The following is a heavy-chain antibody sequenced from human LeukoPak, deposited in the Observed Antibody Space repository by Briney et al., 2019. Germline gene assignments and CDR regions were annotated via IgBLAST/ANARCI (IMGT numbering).Heavy chain of an antibody. D-gene: IGHD4-17*01. CDR1: GYSISNGYY. CDR3: ARAPNPTVTSQYLFDN. J-gene: IGHJ4*02. Sequence: PSETLSLTCAVSGYSISNGYYWGWIRQPPGKGLEWIGSIYHSGSTYYNPSLKSRVTISVDTSKNQFSLKLSSVTAADTAVYYCARAPNPTVTSQYLFDNWGQGTLVTVSS. CDR2: IYHSGST. V-gene: IGHV4-38-2*01.